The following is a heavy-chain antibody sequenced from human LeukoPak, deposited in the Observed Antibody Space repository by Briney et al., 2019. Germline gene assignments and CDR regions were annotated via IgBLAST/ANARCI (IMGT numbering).Heavy chain of an antibody. Sequence: PSETLSLTCTVSGGSISSSSYYWGWIRQPPGKGLEWIGSIYYSGSTYYNPSLKSRVTISVDTSKNQFSLKLSSVTAADTAVYYCASHYSGSYAFEYFQHWGQGTLVTVSS. CDR1: GGSISSSSYY. CDR2: IYYSGST. J-gene: IGHJ1*01. V-gene: IGHV4-39*01. D-gene: IGHD1-26*01. CDR3: ASHYSGSYAFEYFQH.